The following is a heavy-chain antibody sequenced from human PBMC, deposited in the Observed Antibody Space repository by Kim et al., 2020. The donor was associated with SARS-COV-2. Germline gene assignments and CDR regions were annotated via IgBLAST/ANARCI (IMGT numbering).Heavy chain of an antibody. D-gene: IGHD1-26*01. J-gene: IGHJ4*02. Sequence: GGSLRLSCAASGFTFSDHYMDWVRAAPGKGLEWLARIRNRARGYTTEYAASVKGRFTISRDDSKSSLYLQMTSLRTEDGGAYYCGEVGAGYWGQGTPVT. CDR1: GFTFSDHY. CDR2: IRNRARGYTT. CDR3: GEVGAGY. V-gene: IGHV3-72*01.